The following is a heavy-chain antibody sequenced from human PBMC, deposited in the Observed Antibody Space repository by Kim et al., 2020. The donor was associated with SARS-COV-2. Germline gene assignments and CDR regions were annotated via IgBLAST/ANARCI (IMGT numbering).Heavy chain of an antibody. Sequence: YAGAVKGRFTSTRENSKNPLYLQMNSLGAEDTAVYYCARDPRGSSSHFDYWGQGTLVTVSS. V-gene: IGHV3-33*01. CDR3: ARDPRGSSSHFDY. J-gene: IGHJ4*02. D-gene: IGHD6-6*01.